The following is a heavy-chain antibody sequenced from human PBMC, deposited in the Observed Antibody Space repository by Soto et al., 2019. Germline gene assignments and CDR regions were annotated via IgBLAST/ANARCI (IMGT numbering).Heavy chain of an antibody. D-gene: IGHD3-10*01. CDR3: ARDGGFGELKY. Sequence: SVKVSCKASGDTFSGYPINWARQAPGEGLEWMGRIIPVIGTTNDAQRFEGRVTFTADESTNTAYMELRGLLSGDTAVYYCARDGGFGELKYWGPGTLVTVSS. J-gene: IGHJ4*02. CDR1: GDTFSGYP. CDR2: IIPVIGTT. V-gene: IGHV1-69*11.